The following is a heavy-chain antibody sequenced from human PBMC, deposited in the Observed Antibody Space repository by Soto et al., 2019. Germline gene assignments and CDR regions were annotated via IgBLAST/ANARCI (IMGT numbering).Heavy chain of an antibody. CDR1: GYTFTSYD. V-gene: IGHV1-8*01. CDR2: MNPNSGNT. Sequence: ASVKVSCKASGYTFTSYDINWVRQATGQGLEWMGWMNPNSGNTGYAQKFQGRVTMTRNTSISTAYMELSSLGSEDTAVYYCARSNDCSGGSCWGDAFDIWGQGTMVTVSS. J-gene: IGHJ3*02. CDR3: ARSNDCSGGSCWGDAFDI. D-gene: IGHD2-15*01.